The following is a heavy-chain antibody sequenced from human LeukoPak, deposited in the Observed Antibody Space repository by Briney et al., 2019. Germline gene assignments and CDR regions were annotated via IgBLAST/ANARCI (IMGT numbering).Heavy chain of an antibody. CDR2: ITGSGKNT. CDR1: GSIFSSYS. J-gene: IGHJ6*02. D-gene: IGHD6-13*01. Sequence: GGSLRLSCAASGSIFSSYSMSWVRQAPGKGLEWVSVITGSGKNTYYADSVKGRFTISKDNSKNTVYLQMNDLRVDDTAVYYCAKAASSSWPSYQYGMDVWGQGTTVTVSS. CDR3: AKAASSSWPSYQYGMDV. V-gene: IGHV3-23*01.